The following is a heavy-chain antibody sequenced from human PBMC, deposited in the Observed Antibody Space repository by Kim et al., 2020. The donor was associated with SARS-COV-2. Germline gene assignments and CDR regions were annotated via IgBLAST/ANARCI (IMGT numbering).Heavy chain of an antibody. CDR2: IYTSGST. CDR1: GGSISSYY. CDR3: ARDTLDRTSLYYYYYGMDV. D-gene: IGHD2-2*03. Sequence: SETLSLTCTVSGGSISSYYWSWIRQPAGKGLEWIGRIYTSGSTNYNPSLKSRVTMSVDTSKNQFSLKLSSVTAADTAVCYCARDTLDRTSLYYYYYGMDVWGQGTTVTVS. V-gene: IGHV4-4*07. J-gene: IGHJ6*02.